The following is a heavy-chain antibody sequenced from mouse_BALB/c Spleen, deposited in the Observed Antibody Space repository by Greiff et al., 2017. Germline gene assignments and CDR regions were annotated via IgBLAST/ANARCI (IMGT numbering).Heavy chain of an antibody. D-gene: IGHD1-2*01. V-gene: IGHV1S56*01. Sequence: VQLQQSGPELVKPGASVRISCKASGYTFTSYYIHWVKQRPGQGLEWIGWIYPGNVNTKYNEKFKGKATLTADKSSSTAYMQLSSLTSEDSAVYFCARSDGGGFAYWGQGTLVTVSA. CDR1: GYTFTSYY. CDR2: IYPGNVNT. CDR3: ARSDGGGFAY. J-gene: IGHJ3*01.